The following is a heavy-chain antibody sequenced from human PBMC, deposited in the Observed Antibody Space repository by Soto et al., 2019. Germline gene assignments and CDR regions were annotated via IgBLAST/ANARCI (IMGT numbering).Heavy chain of an antibody. D-gene: IGHD2-8*01. CDR2: IKSKTDGGTT. Sequence: EVQLVESGGGLVKPGGSLRLSCAASGVTFSNAWMNWVRQAPGKGLEWVGRIKSKTDGGTTDYAAPVKGRFTISRDDSKNTLHLQMNSLKTDDTAVYYCSAARCLNGVCYLGWCWGQGTLVTRSS. CDR3: SAARCLNGVCYLGWC. V-gene: IGHV3-15*07. J-gene: IGHJ4*02. CDR1: GVTFSNAW.